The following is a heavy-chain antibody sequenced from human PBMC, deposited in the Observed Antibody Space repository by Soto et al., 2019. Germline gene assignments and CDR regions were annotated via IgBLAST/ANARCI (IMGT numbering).Heavy chain of an antibody. CDR2: ISGSGGST. V-gene: IGHV3-23*01. Sequence: EVQLLESGGGLVQPGGSLRLSCAASGFTFSSYAMSWVRQAPGKGLEWVSAISGSGGSTYYADTVKGRFTISRDNSKNTVYLQMNSLRAEDTAVYYCAKTYYYDSSGYYPGFDYWGQGTLVTVSS. CDR1: GFTFSSYA. J-gene: IGHJ4*02. D-gene: IGHD3-22*01. CDR3: AKTYYYDSSGYYPGFDY.